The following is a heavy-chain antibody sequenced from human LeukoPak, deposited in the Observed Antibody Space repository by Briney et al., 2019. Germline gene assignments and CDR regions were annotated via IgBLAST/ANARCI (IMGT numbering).Heavy chain of an antibody. J-gene: IGHJ4*02. D-gene: IGHD6-19*01. CDR3: AKDRAVAGTGGYFDY. CDR2: ISGSGGST. V-gene: IGHV3-23*01. Sequence: GGSLRLSCAASGFTFSSYAMSWVRQAPGKGLEWVSAISGSGGSTYYADSVKGRFTISRDNSKNTLYLQMNSLRAEDTAVYYCAKDRAVAGTGGYFDYWGQGTLVTVSS. CDR1: GFTFSSYA.